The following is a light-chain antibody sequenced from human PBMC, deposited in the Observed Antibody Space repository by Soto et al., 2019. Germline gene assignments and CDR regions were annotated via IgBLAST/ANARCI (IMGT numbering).Light chain of an antibody. V-gene: IGKV1-5*01. CDR2: DAS. Sequence: DIQMTQSPSTLSASVGDRVTITCRASQSISSWLAWYQQKPGKAPKLLIYDASSLESGVPARFSGSGSGTEFTLTISSLQPDDFATYYCQQYSSYSGTFGQGTKVELK. J-gene: IGKJ1*01. CDR1: QSISSW. CDR3: QQYSSYSGT.